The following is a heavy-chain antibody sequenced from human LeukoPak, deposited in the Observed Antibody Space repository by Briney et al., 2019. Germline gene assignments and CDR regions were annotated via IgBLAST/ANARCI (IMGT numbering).Heavy chain of an antibody. CDR2: IGTSGDT. CDR3: VRDDGYGFDP. V-gene: IGHV3-13*01. CDR1: GFTFRSHD. D-gene: IGHD5-18*01. Sequence: PGGSLRLSCAASGFTFRSHDMHWVRQATGKALEWVSGIGTSGDTYYSGSVKGRFTISRENARNYLYLQMNNMRAGDTAVYYCVRDDGYGFDPWGQGTLVTVSS. J-gene: IGHJ5*02.